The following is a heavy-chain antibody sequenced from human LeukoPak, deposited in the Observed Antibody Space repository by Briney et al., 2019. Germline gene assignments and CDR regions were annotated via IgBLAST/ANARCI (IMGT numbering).Heavy chain of an antibody. Sequence: SETLSLTCTVSGGSISSSSYYWGWIRQPPGKGLEWIGRIYTSGSTNYNPSLKSRVTMSVDTSKNQFSLKLSSLTAADTAVYYCARGGVVGPTHFDYWGQGTLVTVSS. V-gene: IGHV4-61*05. CDR1: GGSISSSSYY. CDR3: ARGGVVGPTHFDY. J-gene: IGHJ4*02. CDR2: IYTSGST. D-gene: IGHD2-15*01.